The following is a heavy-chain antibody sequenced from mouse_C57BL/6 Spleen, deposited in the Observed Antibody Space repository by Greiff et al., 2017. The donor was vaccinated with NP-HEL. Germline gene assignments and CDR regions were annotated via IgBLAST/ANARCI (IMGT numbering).Heavy chain of an antibody. CDR3: TRALITTVVASRAMDD. D-gene: IGHD1-1*01. CDR1: GYTFTDYG. Sequence: QVQLQQSGAELVRPGASVTLSCKASGYTFTDYGMHWVKQTPGHGLEWIGAIDPETGGTAYNQKFKGKAILTADKSSSTAYMELRSLTSEDSAVYYCTRALITTVVASRAMDDWGQGTSVTVSS. J-gene: IGHJ4*01. CDR2: IDPETGGT. V-gene: IGHV1-15*01.